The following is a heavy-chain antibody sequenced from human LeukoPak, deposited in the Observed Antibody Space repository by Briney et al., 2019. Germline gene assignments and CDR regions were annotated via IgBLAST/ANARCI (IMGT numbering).Heavy chain of an antibody. Sequence: ASVKVSCKVSGYTLTELSMHWVRQAPGKGLEWMGGFDPEDGETIYAQKFQGRVTMTEDTSTDTAYMELSSLRSEDTAVYYCATGHCSGGSCYPLDIWGQGTMVTVSS. CDR1: GYTLTELS. D-gene: IGHD2-15*01. CDR2: FDPEDGET. V-gene: IGHV1-24*01. J-gene: IGHJ3*02. CDR3: ATGHCSGGSCYPLDI.